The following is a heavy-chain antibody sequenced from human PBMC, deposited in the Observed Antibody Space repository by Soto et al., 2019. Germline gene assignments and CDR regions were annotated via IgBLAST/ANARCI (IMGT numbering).Heavy chain of an antibody. CDR1: GYTFANFY. CDR3: ARDYKGYAKFDY. Sequence: GASVKVSCKTAGYTFANFYLHWVRLAPGQGLEWMGLINPGDGTTNYAQKLQGRVTMTTDTSTSTAYMELTSLRSDDTAVYYCARDYKGYAKFDYWGQGTLVTVSS. J-gene: IGHJ4*02. CDR2: INPGDGTT. V-gene: IGHV1-46*01. D-gene: IGHD5-12*01.